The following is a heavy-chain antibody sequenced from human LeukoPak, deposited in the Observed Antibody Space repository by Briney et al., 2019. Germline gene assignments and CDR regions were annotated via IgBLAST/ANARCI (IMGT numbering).Heavy chain of an antibody. V-gene: IGHV3-30*04. CDR3: AKGVKVPLLRYFSYYMDV. J-gene: IGHJ6*03. D-gene: IGHD3-9*01. CDR1: GFTFSSFA. Sequence: PGRSLRLSCVASGFTFSSFAVHWVRQAPGKGLEWVAFISYDGSYTYYADSVKGRFTITRDNSKNTLYLQMNSLRAEDTAVYYCAKGVKVPLLRYFSYYMDVWGKGTTVTISS. CDR2: ISYDGSYT.